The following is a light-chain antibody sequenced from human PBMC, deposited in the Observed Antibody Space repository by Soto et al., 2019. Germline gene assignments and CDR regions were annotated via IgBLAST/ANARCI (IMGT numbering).Light chain of an antibody. CDR1: QSVSSSY. V-gene: IGKV3-20*01. CDR2: GAS. CDR3: QQYGSSPQT. J-gene: IGKJ1*01. Sequence: EIVLTRSPGTLSLSPGERATLSCRASQSVSSSYLAWYQQKPGQAPRLLIYGASSRATGIPDRSSGSGSGTDFTLTISRLEPEDFAVYYCQQYGSSPQTFGQGTKVDIK.